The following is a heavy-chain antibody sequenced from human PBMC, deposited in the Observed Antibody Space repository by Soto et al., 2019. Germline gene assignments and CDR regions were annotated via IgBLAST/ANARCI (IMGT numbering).Heavy chain of an antibody. CDR3: ARQGSY. CDR1: GVSIIDTSYY. J-gene: IGHJ4*01. V-gene: IGHV4-39*01. CDR2: IYFNGNT. Sequence: TLSLTCNVSGVSIIDTSYYWGWIRQPPGKGLEWIGTIYFNGNTFYNPSLKSRLTISVDTSKNQISLRLTSVTAADTAVYYCARQGSYWGHGTLVTVSS.